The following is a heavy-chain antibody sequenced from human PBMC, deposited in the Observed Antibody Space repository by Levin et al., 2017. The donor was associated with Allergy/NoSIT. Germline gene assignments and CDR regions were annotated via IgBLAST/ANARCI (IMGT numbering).Heavy chain of an antibody. CDR2: TSYDGSDT. CDR1: GFIFSSYG. J-gene: IGHJ5*02. V-gene: IGHV3-30*18. CDR3: AKAGESPLNWFDP. D-gene: IGHD3-10*01. Sequence: GGSLRLSCAASGFIFSSYGMHWVRQAPGKGLEWVAVTSYDGSDTYYADSVKGRFTISRDNSKDTLYLQMNSLRADDTAVYYCAKAGESPLNWFDPWGQGTLVTVSS.